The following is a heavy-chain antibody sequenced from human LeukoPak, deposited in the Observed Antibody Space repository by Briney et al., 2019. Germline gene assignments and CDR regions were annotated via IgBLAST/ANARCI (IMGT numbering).Heavy chain of an antibody. CDR3: AKTTGGDYYYGMDV. Sequence: GGSLRLSCAVSGFTFSSYAMSWVRQAPGKGLEWVSAISGSGGSTYYADSVKGRFTISRDNSKNTLYLQMNSLRAEDTAVYYCAKTTGGDYYYGMDVWGQGTTVTVSS. D-gene: IGHD2-8*02. J-gene: IGHJ6*02. V-gene: IGHV3-23*01. CDR1: GFTFSSYA. CDR2: ISGSGGST.